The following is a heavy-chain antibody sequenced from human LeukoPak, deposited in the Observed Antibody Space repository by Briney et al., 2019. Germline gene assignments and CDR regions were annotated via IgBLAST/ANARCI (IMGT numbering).Heavy chain of an antibody. J-gene: IGHJ4*02. CDR2: IYYSGST. Sequence: PSETLSLTCTVSGGSISSYYWSWIRQPPGKGLEWIGYIYYSGSTNYNPSLKSRVTISVDTSKNQFSLKLSSVTAADTAVYYCARDRRVAGYFDYWGQGTLVTVSS. V-gene: IGHV4-59*01. CDR1: GGSISSYY. D-gene: IGHD6-19*01. CDR3: ARDRRVAGYFDY.